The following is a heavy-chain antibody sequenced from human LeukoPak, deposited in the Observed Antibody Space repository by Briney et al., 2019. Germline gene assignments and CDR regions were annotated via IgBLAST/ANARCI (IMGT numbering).Heavy chain of an antibody. D-gene: IGHD4-11*01. CDR1: GYTFTSYG. CDR3: ARDLYRDSLPVSWFDP. Sequence: SVKVSCTPSGYTFTSYGISWVRQAPGQGLEWMGWMSDYNGNTNYAQKLQGRVTMTTDTSTSTAYMELRSLRSDDTAVYSCARDLYRDSLPVSWFDPSGQGALVTVSS. J-gene: IGHJ5*02. CDR2: MSDYNGNT. V-gene: IGHV1-18*01.